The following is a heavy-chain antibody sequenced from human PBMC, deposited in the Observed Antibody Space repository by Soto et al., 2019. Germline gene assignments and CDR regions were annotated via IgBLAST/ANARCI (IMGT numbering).Heavy chain of an antibody. D-gene: IGHD5-18*01. CDR2: IIPIFDSP. J-gene: IGHJ5*02. CDR3: ARGAEGRGYSLKKFTWHSP. CDR1: GGSFSTYA. Sequence: SVKVSCKASGGSFSTYAFSWVRQAPGHGLEWMGGIIPIFDSPYYAQNFQGRVTIAADRSTSTVYMELSSLTPEDTAVYYCARGAEGRGYSLKKFTWHSPCGRGTLVAVSS. V-gene: IGHV1-69*06.